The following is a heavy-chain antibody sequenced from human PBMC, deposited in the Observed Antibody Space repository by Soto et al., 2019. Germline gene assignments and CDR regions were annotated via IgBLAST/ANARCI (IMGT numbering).Heavy chain of an antibody. V-gene: IGHV3-73*01. CDR3: TTRGNSGSYYFDY. D-gene: IGHD1-26*01. CDR2: IRSKANSYAT. Sequence: GGSLRLSCAASGFTFSGSAMHWVRQASGKGLEWVGRIRSKANSYATAYAASVKGRFTISRDDSKNTAYLQMNSLKTEDTAVYYCTTRGNSGSYYFDYWGQGTLVTVSS. J-gene: IGHJ4*02. CDR1: GFTFSGSA.